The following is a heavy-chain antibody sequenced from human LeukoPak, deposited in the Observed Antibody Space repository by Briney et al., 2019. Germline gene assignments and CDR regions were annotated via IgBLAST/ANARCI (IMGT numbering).Heavy chain of an antibody. D-gene: IGHD2-2*01. V-gene: IGHV1-2*02. CDR3: AREMVVVVPAATPDY. CDR2: INPNSGGT. Sequence: ASVKVSCKASGYTFTGYYMHWVRQAPGQGLEWMGWINPNSGGTNYAQKFQGRVTMTRDTSISTAYMELSRLRSDDTAVYYCAREMVVVVPAATPDYWGQGTLVTVSS. CDR1: GYTFTGYY. J-gene: IGHJ4*02.